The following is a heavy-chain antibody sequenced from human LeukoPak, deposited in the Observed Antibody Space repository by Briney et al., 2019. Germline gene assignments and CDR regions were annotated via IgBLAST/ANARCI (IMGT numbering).Heavy chain of an antibody. D-gene: IGHD6-13*01. CDR2: IYSTGST. Sequence: SETLSLTCTVSGGSISSYYWSWIRQPAGKGLEWIGRIYSTGSTNYNPSLKSRVTMSVDTSKNQFSLKLSSVTAADTAVYYCARHSSGSWYRSNWFDPWGQGTLVTVSP. CDR3: ARHSSGSWYRSNWFDP. V-gene: IGHV4-4*07. J-gene: IGHJ5*02. CDR1: GGSISSYY.